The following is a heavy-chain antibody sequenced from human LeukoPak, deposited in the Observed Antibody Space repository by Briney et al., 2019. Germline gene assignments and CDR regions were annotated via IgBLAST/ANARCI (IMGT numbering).Heavy chain of an antibody. CDR3: ARDLHPRLTGNFDY. CDR1: GFTFSSYS. D-gene: IGHD3-16*01. CDR2: ISSSSSYI. V-gene: IGHV3-21*04. Sequence: PGGSLRLSCAASGFTFSSYSMNWVRQAPGKGLEWVSSISSSSSYIYYADSVKGRFTVSRDNSKNTLYLEMRSLRAEDTAVYYCARDLHPRLTGNFDYWGQGTLVTVSS. J-gene: IGHJ4*02.